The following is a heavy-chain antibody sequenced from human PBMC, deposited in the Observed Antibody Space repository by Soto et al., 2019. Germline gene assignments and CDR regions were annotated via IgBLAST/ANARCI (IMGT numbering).Heavy chain of an antibody. CDR1: GFTFSSYS. CDR2: ISSSSSTI. D-gene: IGHD3-3*01. J-gene: IGHJ6*02. CDR3: ARGRAYYDFWSGYHAPVDGMDV. V-gene: IGHV3-48*02. Sequence: PGGSLRLSCAASGFTFSSYSMNWVRQAPGKGLEWVSYISSSSSTIYYADSVKGRFTISRDNAKNSLYLQMNSLRDEDTAVYYCARGRAYYDFWSGYHAPVDGMDVWGQGTTVTVSS.